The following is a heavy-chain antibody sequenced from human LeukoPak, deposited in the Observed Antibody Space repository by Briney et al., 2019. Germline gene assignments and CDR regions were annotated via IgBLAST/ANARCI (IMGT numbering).Heavy chain of an antibody. CDR1: GFTFSSYA. Sequence: GGSLRLSCAASGFTFSSYAMSWVRQAPGKGLEWVSAISGSGGSTYYADSVKGRFTISRDNSKNTLYLQMNSLRAEDTAVYYCARDLGGSYYGTFDYWGQGTLVTVSS. CDR2: ISGSGGST. V-gene: IGHV3-23*01. J-gene: IGHJ4*02. D-gene: IGHD1-26*01. CDR3: ARDLGGSYYGTFDY.